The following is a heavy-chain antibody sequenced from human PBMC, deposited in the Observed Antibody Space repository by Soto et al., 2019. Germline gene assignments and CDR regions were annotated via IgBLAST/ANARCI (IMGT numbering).Heavy chain of an antibody. V-gene: IGHV3-66*01. CDR2: IYSGGST. CDR1: GFTVSSNY. D-gene: IGHD4-4*01. Sequence: AGGSLRLSCAASGFTVSSNYMSWVRQAPGKGLEWVSVIYSGGSTYYADSVKGRFTISRDNSKNTLYLQMNSLRAEDTAVYYCARDRPGSNYVYYYYGMDVWGQGTTVTVSS. J-gene: IGHJ6*02. CDR3: ARDRPGSNYVYYYYGMDV.